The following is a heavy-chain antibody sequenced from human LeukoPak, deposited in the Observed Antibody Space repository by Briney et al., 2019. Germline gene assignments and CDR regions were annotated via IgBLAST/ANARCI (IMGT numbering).Heavy chain of an antibody. J-gene: IGHJ4*02. CDR3: AKGATYYYGSSAHLDY. Sequence: GGSLRLSCAASGFTFSSYSMNWVRQAPGKGLEWVSSISSSSSYIYYADSVKGRFTIFRDNAKNSLYLQMNSLRAEDMALYYCAKGATYYYGSSAHLDYWGQGTLVTVSS. D-gene: IGHD3-22*01. CDR2: ISSSSSYI. CDR1: GFTFSSYS. V-gene: IGHV3-21*04.